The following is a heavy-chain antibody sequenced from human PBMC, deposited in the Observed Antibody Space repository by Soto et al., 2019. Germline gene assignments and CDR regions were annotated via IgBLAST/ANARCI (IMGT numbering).Heavy chain of an antibody. V-gene: IGHV6-1*01. Sequence: SQTLSLTCAISGDSVSSNSAAWNWIRQSPSRGLEWLGRTYYRSKWYYDYAASVKSRISINPDTSKNQFSLQLDSVTPEDTAVYYCARDEWRDEGLFDYWGQGTLVTVSS. J-gene: IGHJ4*02. CDR2: TYYRSKWYY. CDR1: GDSVSSNSAA. D-gene: IGHD3-3*01. CDR3: ARDEWRDEGLFDY.